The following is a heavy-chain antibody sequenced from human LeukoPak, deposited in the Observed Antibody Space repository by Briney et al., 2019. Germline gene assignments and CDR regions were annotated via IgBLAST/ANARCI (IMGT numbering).Heavy chain of an antibody. CDR3: ARDVDYGDYGWFDP. J-gene: IGHJ5*02. CDR1: GGSISSYY. CDR2: IYYSGST. V-gene: IGHV4-59*01. D-gene: IGHD4-17*01. Sequence: SETLSLTCTVSGGSISSYYWSWLRQPPGKGLEGIGYIYYSGSTNYNPSLKSRVTISVDTSKNQFSLKLSSVTAADTAVYYCARDVDYGDYGWFDPWGQGTLVTVSS.